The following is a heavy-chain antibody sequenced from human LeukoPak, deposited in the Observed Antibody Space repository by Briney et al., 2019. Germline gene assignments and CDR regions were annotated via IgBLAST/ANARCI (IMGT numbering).Heavy chain of an antibody. CDR3: ATQLRAVAGPSDAFDI. Sequence: GGSLRLSCAASGFTFSSYGMHWVRQAPGKGLEWVAVISYDGSNKYYADSVKGRFTISRDNSKNTLYLQMNSLRAEDTAVYYCATQLRAVAGPSDAFDIWGQGTMVTVSS. V-gene: IGHV3-30*03. CDR1: GFTFSSYG. J-gene: IGHJ3*02. CDR2: ISYDGSNK. D-gene: IGHD6-19*01.